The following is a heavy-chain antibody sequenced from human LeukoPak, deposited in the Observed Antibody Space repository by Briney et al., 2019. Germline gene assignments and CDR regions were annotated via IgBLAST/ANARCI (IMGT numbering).Heavy chain of an antibody. D-gene: IGHD3-3*01. CDR3: ASGTRYNTFEY. J-gene: IGHJ4*02. V-gene: IGHV4-4*02. CDR1: GGSISSSNW. CDR2: IYHSGST. Sequence: SETLSLTCAVSGGSISSSNWWSWVRQPPGKGLEWIGEIYHSGSTNYNPSLKSRVTISVDKSNNQFSLKLSSVTAADTAVYYCASGTRYNTFEYWGQGTVVTVSS.